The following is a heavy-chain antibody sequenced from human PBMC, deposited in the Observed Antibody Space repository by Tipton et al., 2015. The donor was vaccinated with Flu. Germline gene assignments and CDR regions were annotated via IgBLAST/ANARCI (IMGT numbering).Heavy chain of an antibody. CDR2: VHYTGKT. CDR3: ARHTYAQLGPPYFGF. Sequence: GLVKPSETLSLTCSVSGGSLTNYYRSWIRQTPQKGLEWIGYVHYTGKTKFNPSLKSRLVMSVDTSKNQLYLRLTSLTASDTAVYYCARHTYAQLGPPYFGFWGQGTLVTVSS. V-gene: IGHV4-59*08. J-gene: IGHJ4*02. D-gene: IGHD1-1*01. CDR1: GGSLTNYY.